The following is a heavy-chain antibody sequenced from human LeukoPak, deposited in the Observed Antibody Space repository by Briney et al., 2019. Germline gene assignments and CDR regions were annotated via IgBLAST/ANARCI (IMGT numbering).Heavy chain of an antibody. D-gene: IGHD2-15*01. CDR2: IIPIFGTA. CDR1: GGTFSNYA. V-gene: IGHV1-69*01. Sequence: GGSVKVSCKASGGTFSNYAISWGRQAPGQGLEWMGGIIPIFGTANYAQKFQGRVTITADESTSTAYMELSSLRSEDTAVYYCARDPLYCSGGSCYSRWGQGTLVTVSS. CDR3: ARDPLYCSGGSCYSR. J-gene: IGHJ4*02.